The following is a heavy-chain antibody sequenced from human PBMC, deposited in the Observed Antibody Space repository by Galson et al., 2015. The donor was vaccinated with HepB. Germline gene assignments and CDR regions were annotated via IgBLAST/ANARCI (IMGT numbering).Heavy chain of an antibody. CDR1: GYTFTSYY. Sequence: SVKVSCKASGYTFTSYYMHWVRQAPGQGLEWMGIINPSGGSTSYAQKLQGRVTMTRDTSTSTVYMELSSLRSEDTAVYYCARDRPISAYCGGDCYSYGMDVWGQGTAVTVSS. CDR3: ARDRPISAYCGGDCYSYGMDV. V-gene: IGHV1-46*04. D-gene: IGHD2-21*01. J-gene: IGHJ6*02. CDR2: INPSGGST.